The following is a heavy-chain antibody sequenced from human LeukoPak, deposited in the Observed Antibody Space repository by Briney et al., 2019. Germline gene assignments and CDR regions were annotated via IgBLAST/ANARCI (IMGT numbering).Heavy chain of an antibody. CDR1: GFTFSDYN. Sequence: GGSLRLSCAASGFTFSDYNMRWIRQAPGKGLEWVSSISRSGSTKYYADSVKGRFTISRDNAKNSLFLQMNSLRAEDTAVYYCAKDSLISIKVVVGYFFDWGQGTLVTVSS. D-gene: IGHD3-22*01. J-gene: IGHJ4*02. CDR3: AKDSLISIKVVVGYFFD. V-gene: IGHV3-11*01. CDR2: ISRSGSTK.